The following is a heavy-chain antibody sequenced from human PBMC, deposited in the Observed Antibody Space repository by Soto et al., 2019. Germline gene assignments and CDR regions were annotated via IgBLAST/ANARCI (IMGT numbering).Heavy chain of an antibody. Sequence: AGSLRLSCAASGFGFGTYSMNWVRQAPGKGLEWVASNSGSSSYIYYADSVKGRFTISRDNAKNSLYLQMNSLRAEDTAVYYCARVKGQERYYDFWSGPRGYYGMDVWG. D-gene: IGHD3-3*01. J-gene: IGHJ6*02. CDR1: GFGFGTYS. CDR2: NSGSSSYI. V-gene: IGHV3-21*01. CDR3: ARVKGQERYYDFWSGPRGYYGMDV.